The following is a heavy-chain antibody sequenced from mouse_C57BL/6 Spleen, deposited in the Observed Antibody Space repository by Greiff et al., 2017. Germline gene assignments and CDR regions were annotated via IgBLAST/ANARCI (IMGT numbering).Heavy chain of an antibody. D-gene: IGHD1-1*01. CDR2: ISDGGSYT. CDR1: GFTFSSYA. Sequence: EVKLMESGGGLVKPGGSLKLSCAASGFTFSSYAMSWVRQTPEKRLEWVATISDGGSYTYYPDNVKGRFTISRDNAKNNLYLQMSHLKSEDTAMYYCARDRITTVVAPHWYFDVWGTGTTVTVSS. V-gene: IGHV5-4*01. CDR3: ARDRITTVVAPHWYFDV. J-gene: IGHJ1*03.